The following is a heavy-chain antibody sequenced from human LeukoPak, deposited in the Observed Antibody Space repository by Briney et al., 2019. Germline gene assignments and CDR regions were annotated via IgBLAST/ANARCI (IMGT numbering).Heavy chain of an antibody. J-gene: IGHJ3*02. CDR2: IYTSGST. CDR1: GGSISSRSYY. V-gene: IGHV4-61*02. Sequence: PSETLSLTCTVSGGSISSRSYYWRWIRQPAGTGLEWIGRIYTSGSTNYNPSLKSRVTISVDTSKNQFSLKLSSVTAADTAVYYCARAPIAGSGAFDIWGQGTMVTVSS. CDR3: ARAPIAGSGAFDI. D-gene: IGHD6-13*01.